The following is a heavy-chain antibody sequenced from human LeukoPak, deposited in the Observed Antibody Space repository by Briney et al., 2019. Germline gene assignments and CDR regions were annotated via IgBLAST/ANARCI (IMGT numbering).Heavy chain of an antibody. CDR2: INPNSGGT. D-gene: IGHD3-10*01. CDR1: GYSFTAYY. V-gene: IGHV1-2*02. Sequence: ASVNVSCKASGYSFTAYYIHWVRQAPGQGLEYMGWINPNSGGTNSSQRFQDRVTLTRDTSISTAFMELTSLTSDDTAVYYCARAYGSGSSYHPDYWGQGALVTVSS. J-gene: IGHJ4*02. CDR3: ARAYGSGSSYHPDY.